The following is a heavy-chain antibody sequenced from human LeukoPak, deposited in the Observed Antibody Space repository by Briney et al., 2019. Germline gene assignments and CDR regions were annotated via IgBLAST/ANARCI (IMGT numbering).Heavy chain of an antibody. CDR2: IYYSGST. V-gene: IGHV4-59*08. CDR1: GGSISSYY. CDR3: ARITSSSWYKKNWFDP. J-gene: IGHJ5*02. D-gene: IGHD6-13*01. Sequence: SETLSLTCTVSGGSISSYYWSWIRQPPGKGLEWIGYIYYSGSTNYNPSLKSRVTISVDTSKNQFSLKLSSVTAADTAVYYCARITSSSWYKKNWFDPWGQGTLVTVSS.